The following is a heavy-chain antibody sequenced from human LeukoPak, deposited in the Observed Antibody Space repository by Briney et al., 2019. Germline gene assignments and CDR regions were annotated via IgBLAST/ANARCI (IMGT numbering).Heavy chain of an antibody. V-gene: IGHV3-21*01. CDR1: GFTFSTYS. CDR3: ARDAAGNDY. D-gene: IGHD6-13*01. J-gene: IGHJ4*02. Sequence: GGSLRLSCAASGFTFSTYSMNWVRQAPGKGLEWVSSISSSSSHIYYADSVKGRFTISRDNAKNSLFLQMNSLRAEDTAVYYCARDAAGNDYWGQGTLVTVSS. CDR2: ISSSSSHI.